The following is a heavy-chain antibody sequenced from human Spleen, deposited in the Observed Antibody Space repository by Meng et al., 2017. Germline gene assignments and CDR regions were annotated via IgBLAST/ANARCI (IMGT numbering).Heavy chain of an antibody. CDR1: GGSFSGDF. V-gene: IGHV4-34*01. CDR2: ILQSGST. CDR3: ARGYSSGWYPY. J-gene: IGHJ4*02. Sequence: SETLSLTCAVYGGSFSGDFWTWIRQSPGKGLEWIGEILQSGSTNYNPSLKSRVTISVDTSKNQFSLRLTSVTAADTAVYYCARGYSSGWYPYWGQGTLVTVSS. D-gene: IGHD6-19*01.